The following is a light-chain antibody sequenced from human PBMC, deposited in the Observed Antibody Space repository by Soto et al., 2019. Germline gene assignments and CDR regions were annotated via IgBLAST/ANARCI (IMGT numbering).Light chain of an antibody. CDR1: YSNIGIND. CDR2: DTS. J-gene: IGLJ2*01. V-gene: IGLV1-44*01. Sequence: VVTQPPSASGTPGQRVTVSCSGTYSNIGINDVHWYRQLSGTAPQILIYDTSQRATGVPDRFSGSRSGTSASLVISGLQTEDEADYHCAAWDDSLNGPAFGGGTKLTVL. CDR3: AAWDDSLNGPA.